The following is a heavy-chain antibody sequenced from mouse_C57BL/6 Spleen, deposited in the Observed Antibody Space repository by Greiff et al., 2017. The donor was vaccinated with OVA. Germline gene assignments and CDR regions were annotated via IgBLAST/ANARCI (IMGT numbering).Heavy chain of an antibody. J-gene: IGHJ3*01. CDR2: IWTGGGT. CDR3: AGDYYGSSSPPAFAY. Sequence: VKLVESGPGLVAPSQSLSITCTVSGFSLTSYAISWVRQPPGKGLEWLGVIWTGGGTNYNSAPKSRLSICTENTKSQVFLKMNRLQTDDTSRYYCAGDYYGSSSPPAFAYWGQGTLVTVSA. V-gene: IGHV2-9-1*01. D-gene: IGHD1-1*01. CDR1: GFSLTSYA.